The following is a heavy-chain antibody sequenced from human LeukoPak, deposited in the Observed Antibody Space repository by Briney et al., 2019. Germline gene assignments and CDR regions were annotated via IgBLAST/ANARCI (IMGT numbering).Heavy chain of an antibody. CDR2: FSSSSTYT. D-gene: IGHD5-18*01. Sequence: GGSLRLSCAASGFTFSSYSMNWVRQAPGKGLEWVSSFSSSSTYTYYADSVKGRFTISRDNAKNSLYLQMNSLRAEDTAVYYCTRTTSGYTYGSAFDIWGQGTKVTVSS. J-gene: IGHJ3*02. CDR3: TRTTSGYTYGSAFDI. CDR1: GFTFSSYS. V-gene: IGHV3-21*01.